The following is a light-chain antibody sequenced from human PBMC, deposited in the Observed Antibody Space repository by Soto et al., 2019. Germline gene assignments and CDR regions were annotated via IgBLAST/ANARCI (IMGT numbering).Light chain of an antibody. Sequence: QSVLTQPASVSGSPGQSITISCTGTNSDIGYYNFVSWYQHHPGKAPKLMIYDVSNRPSGVSNRFSGSKSGNTASLTISGLRAEDEADYYCSSFTTSSALVFGGGTKLTVL. J-gene: IGLJ2*01. CDR2: DVS. CDR3: SSFTTSSALV. V-gene: IGLV2-14*03. CDR1: NSDIGYYNF.